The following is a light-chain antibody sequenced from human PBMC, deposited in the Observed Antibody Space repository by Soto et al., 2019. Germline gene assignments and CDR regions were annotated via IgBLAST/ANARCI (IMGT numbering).Light chain of an antibody. J-gene: IGLJ2*01. CDR3: LLSYNAARV. CDR1: TGAVTSNHH. V-gene: IGLV7-46*01. CDR2: DTS. Sequence: QAVVTQEPSLTVSPGGTVTVTCGSSTGAVTSNHHPYWFQQKAGQAPRTLIYDTSNKHSWTPARFSGSLLGDKAALTLSGAQPEDEAQYYCLLSYNAARVFGGGTQLTVL.